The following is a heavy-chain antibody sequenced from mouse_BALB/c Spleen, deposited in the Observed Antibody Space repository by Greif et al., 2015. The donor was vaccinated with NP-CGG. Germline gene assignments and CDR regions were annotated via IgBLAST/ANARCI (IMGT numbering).Heavy chain of an antibody. CDR3: ARYDYDYYAIDY. D-gene: IGHD2-4*01. CDR1: GYAFSSYW. V-gene: IGHV1-80*01. J-gene: IGHJ4*01. CDR2: IYPGDGDP. Sequence: QVQLQQSGAELLRPGSSVKISCKASGYAFSSYWMNWVKQRPGQGLEWIGQIYPGDGDPNYNGKFKGKATLTADKSSSTADRQLSSLTSEDAAVYFCARYDYDYYAIDYWGQGTSVTVSS.